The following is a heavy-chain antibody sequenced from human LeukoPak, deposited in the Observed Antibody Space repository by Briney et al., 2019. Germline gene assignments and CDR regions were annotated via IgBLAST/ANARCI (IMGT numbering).Heavy chain of an antibody. J-gene: IGHJ3*02. CDR3: ARLTRDGYNHDAFDI. CDR1: GYSISSGYY. D-gene: IGHD5-24*01. V-gene: IGHV4-38-2*02. CDR2: IYHSGST. Sequence: PSETLSLTCTVSGYSISSGYYWGWIRQPPGKGLEWIGSIYHSGSTYYNPSLKSRVTISVDTSKNQFSLKLSSVTAADTAVYYCARLTRDGYNHDAFDIWGQGTMVTVSS.